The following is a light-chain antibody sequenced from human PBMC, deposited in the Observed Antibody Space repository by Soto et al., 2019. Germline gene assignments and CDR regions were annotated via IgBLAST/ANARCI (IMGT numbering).Light chain of an antibody. V-gene: IGLV2-11*01. CDR1: SSDVAGYNY. CDR2: DVV. J-gene: IGLJ3*02. CDR3: CSYAGSSWV. Sequence: QSALTQPRSVSGSPGQSVTISCTGISSDVAGYNYVSWYQQQPGKTPKLIVYDVVKRPSGVPDRFSGSKSGNTASLTISGLQAEDEADYYCCSYAGSSWVFGGGTKLTVL.